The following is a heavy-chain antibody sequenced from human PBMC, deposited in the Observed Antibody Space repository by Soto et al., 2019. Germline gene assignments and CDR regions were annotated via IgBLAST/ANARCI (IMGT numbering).Heavy chain of an antibody. D-gene: IGHD3-16*01. CDR2: IYYSGNT. V-gene: IGHV4-59*08. CDR3: ARHPPYSAFYD. Sequence: PSETLSLTCTVSGGAISGYFWSWIRQPPGKGLEWIGDIYYSGNTNYNPSLKSRVTISVDTSKNQFSLKLSSVTASDTAVYDGARHPPYSAFYDCGQGTLVTVSS. CDR1: GGAISGYF. J-gene: IGHJ4*02.